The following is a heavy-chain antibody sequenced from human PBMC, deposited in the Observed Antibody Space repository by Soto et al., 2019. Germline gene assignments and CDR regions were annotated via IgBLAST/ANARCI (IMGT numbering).Heavy chain of an antibody. CDR2: ISAYNGNT. CDR1: GYTFTSYG. D-gene: IGHD6-19*01. Sequence: ASVKVSCKASGYTFTSYGISWVRQAPGQGLEWMGWISAYNGNTNYAQKLQGRVTMTTDTSTSTASMELRSLRSDDTAVYYCARDSSGWPRNWFDPWGQGTLVTVSS. J-gene: IGHJ5*02. CDR3: ARDSSGWPRNWFDP. V-gene: IGHV1-18*01.